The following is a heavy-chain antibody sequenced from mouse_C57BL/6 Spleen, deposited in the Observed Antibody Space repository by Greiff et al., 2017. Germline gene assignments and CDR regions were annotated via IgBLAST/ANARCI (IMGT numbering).Heavy chain of an antibody. CDR3: ARDSSGYDAY. CDR1: GYTFTSYW. D-gene: IGHD3-2*02. Sequence: QVQLQQPGAELVMPGASVKLSCKASGYTFTSYWMHWVKQRPGQGLAWIGEIDPSDSYTNYNQKFKGKSTLTVDKSSSTAYMQLSSLTSEDSAVYYCARDSSGYDAYWGQGTLVTVSA. CDR2: IDPSDSYT. V-gene: IGHV1-69*01. J-gene: IGHJ3*01.